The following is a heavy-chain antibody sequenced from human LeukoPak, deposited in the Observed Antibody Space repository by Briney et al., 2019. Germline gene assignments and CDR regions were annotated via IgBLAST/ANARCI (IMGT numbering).Heavy chain of an antibody. D-gene: IGHD5-18*01. V-gene: IGHV3-23*01. CDR2: IHGSDDTT. J-gene: IGHJ4*02. CDR1: GFTFSRNA. Sequence: PGGSLRLSCAASGFTFSRNAMTWVRQAPGKGLEWVSAIHGSDDTTRYADSVKGRFTISRDKSKNTLYLLMNSLRADDTAVYYCATYRQVLLPFESWGQGTLVTVSS. CDR3: ATYRQVLLPFES.